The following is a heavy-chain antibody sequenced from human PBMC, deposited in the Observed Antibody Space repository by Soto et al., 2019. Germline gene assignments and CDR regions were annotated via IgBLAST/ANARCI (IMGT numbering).Heavy chain of an antibody. CDR1: GYIFSGHF. CDR2: ISAYNGNT. V-gene: IGHV1-18*04. J-gene: IGHJ4*02. CDR3: ARDQESITDRILQY. Sequence: ASVKVSCKXSGYIFSGHFIHWMRQAPGQGLEWLGWISAYNGNTHYAQKVRDRVTLTTDTSTNTAYMELRSLTSDDTAVYYCARDQESITDRILQYWGQGTRVTVSS. D-gene: IGHD3-10*01.